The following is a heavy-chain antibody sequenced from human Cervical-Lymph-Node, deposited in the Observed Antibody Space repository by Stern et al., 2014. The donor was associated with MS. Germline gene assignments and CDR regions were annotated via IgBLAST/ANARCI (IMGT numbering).Heavy chain of an antibody. CDR2: IIPIFGKA. V-gene: IGHV1-69*01. J-gene: IGHJ4*02. D-gene: IGHD2-8*01. CDR1: GGTFNTYT. CDR3: ARELSQVLVY. Sequence: MQLVESGPEVKKPGSSVKVSCKASGGTFNTYTISWVRQAPGQGLEWMGGIIPIFGKANYAQNFQGRVTITADESTSTAYMELSSLRSEDTAVYYCARELSQVLVYWGQGTLVTVSS.